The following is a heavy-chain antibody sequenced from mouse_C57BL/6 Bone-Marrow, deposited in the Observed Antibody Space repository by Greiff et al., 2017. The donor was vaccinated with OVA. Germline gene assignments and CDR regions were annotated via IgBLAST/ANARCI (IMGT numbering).Heavy chain of an antibody. D-gene: IGHD1-1*01. V-gene: IGHV1-7*01. J-gene: IGHJ1*03. Sequence: VQLQESGAELVKPGASVKLSCKASGYTFTSYWMPWVKQRPGQGLEWVGYINPSSGYTKYNQKFKDKATLTSDKSSSTAYMQLSSLTYEDTAVYYCARSNFDFWGTGTTLTVSS. CDR3: ARSNFDF. CDR1: GYTFTSYW. CDR2: INPSSGYT.